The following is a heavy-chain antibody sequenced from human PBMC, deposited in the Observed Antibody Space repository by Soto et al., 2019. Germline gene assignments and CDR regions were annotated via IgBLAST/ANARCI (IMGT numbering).Heavy chain of an antibody. D-gene: IGHD3-10*01. CDR1: GGTFSSYA. J-gene: IGHJ6*02. V-gene: IGHV1-69*13. CDR3: ARDAGHRYYYGSGSHYYYYYGMGV. Sequence: SVKVSCKASGGTFSSYAISWVRQAPGQGLEWMGGIVPIFGTANYAQKFQGRATITADESTSTAYMELSSLRSEDTAVYYCARDAGHRYYYGSGSHYYYYYGMGVWGQGTTVTVSS. CDR2: IVPIFGTA.